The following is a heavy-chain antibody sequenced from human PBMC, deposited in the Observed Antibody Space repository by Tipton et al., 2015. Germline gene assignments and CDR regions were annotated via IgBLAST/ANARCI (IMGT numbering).Heavy chain of an antibody. Sequence: QLVQSGAEVRKPGASVKVSCKASGYTFTNYGITWVRQAPGQGLEWMGWISAYSGNTNYAEKFQGRVTMTTDTSTSTAYMELRSLRSDDTAVYYCARLTVMVSGPPDYWGQGTLVTVSS. J-gene: IGHJ4*02. D-gene: IGHD2-8*01. CDR1: GYTFTNYG. CDR2: ISAYSGNT. V-gene: IGHV1-18*01. CDR3: ARLTVMVSGPPDY.